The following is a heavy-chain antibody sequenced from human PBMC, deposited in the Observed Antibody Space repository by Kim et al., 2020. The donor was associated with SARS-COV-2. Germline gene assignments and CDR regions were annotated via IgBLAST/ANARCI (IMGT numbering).Heavy chain of an antibody. D-gene: IGHD3-10*01. J-gene: IGHJ6*02. CDR3: ARDTITVIRGGGLDV. V-gene: IGHV4-34*01. CDR1: GETFSGFY. Sequence: SETLSLTCAVYGETFSGFYWSWIRQPPGKGLEWIGQINHSGSANYNASLKSRVTVSADTSKNQFSLILTSVTAADTAVYYCARDTITVIRGGGLDVWSRG. CDR2: INHSGSA.